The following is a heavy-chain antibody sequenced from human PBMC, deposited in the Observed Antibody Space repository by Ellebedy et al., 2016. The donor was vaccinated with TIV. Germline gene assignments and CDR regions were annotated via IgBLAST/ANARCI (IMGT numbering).Heavy chain of an antibody. CDR1: GGTFSSYA. J-gene: IGHJ1*01. CDR2: IIAILGIA. V-gene: IGHV1-69*04. Sequence: SVKVSCKASGGTFSSYASSWVRQAHGQRLEWMGRIIAILGIANYAQKFQGRVTITADKSTSTAYMELGSLRSEDTAVYYCAREGSGWYVGYFQHWGQGNLVTVSS. CDR3: AREGSGWYVGYFQH. D-gene: IGHD6-19*01.